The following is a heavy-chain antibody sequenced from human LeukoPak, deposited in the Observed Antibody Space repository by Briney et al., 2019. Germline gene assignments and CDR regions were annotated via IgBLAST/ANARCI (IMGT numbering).Heavy chain of an antibody. D-gene: IGHD3-10*01. J-gene: IGHJ6*02. Sequence: SETLSLTCAVYGGSFSGYYWSWIRQPPGKGLEWIGEINHSGSTNYNPSLKSRITISVDTSKNQFSLKLSTVTAADTAVYYCARDNVGSYYGSGGSDYGMDVWGQGTTVTVSS. V-gene: IGHV4-34*01. CDR2: INHSGST. CDR1: GGSFSGYY. CDR3: ARDNVGSYYGSGGSDYGMDV.